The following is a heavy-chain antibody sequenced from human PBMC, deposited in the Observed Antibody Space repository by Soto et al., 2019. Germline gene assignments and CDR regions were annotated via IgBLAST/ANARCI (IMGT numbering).Heavy chain of an antibody. CDR2: ISGYNGDT. CDR1: GYTFTRYG. CDR3: AKNGQPPYYYYGMDV. Sequence: QGQLVQSGAEVKKPGASVKVSCKASGYTFTRYGISWVRQAPVQGLEWMGWISGYNGDTNYAQKFQGRVTMTVDTSTTTAFMELTSLTSDDRAVYYCAKNGQPPYYYYGMDVWGQGTTVTVSS. J-gene: IGHJ6*02. D-gene: IGHD2-8*01. V-gene: IGHV1-18*01.